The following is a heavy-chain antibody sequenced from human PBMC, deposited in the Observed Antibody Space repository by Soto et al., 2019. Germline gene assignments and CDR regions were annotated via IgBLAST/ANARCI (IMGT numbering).Heavy chain of an antibody. D-gene: IGHD2-15*01. V-gene: IGHV1-69*02. CDR2: IIPILGLA. CDR1: VGSFSSYT. Sequence: QVQLVQSGAEVRKPGSSVKGSCKASVGSFSSYTISWVRPAPGQGLEWMGRIIPILGLANYAQKFKGRVTITADKTTSTDYMQQSSLRSEDTAVDYYAPSMGRDGDGFDHWGKGTLVTVSS. J-gene: IGHJ4*02. CDR3: APSMGRDGDGFDH.